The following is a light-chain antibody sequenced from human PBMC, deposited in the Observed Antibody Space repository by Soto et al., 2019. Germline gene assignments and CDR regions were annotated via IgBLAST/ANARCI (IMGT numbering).Light chain of an antibody. CDR3: QHYNSYSEA. V-gene: IGKV1D-8*02. J-gene: IGKJ1*01. Sequence: GDRVTISCRMSQGISSYLAWYQQKPGKAPQLLIYAASTLQIGVPSRFSGSGFGTEFTLTISSLQPEDFATYYCQHYNSYSEAFGQGTKVDIK. CDR2: AAS. CDR1: QGISSY.